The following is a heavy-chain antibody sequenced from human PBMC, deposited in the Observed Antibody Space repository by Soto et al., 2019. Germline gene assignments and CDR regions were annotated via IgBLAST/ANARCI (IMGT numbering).Heavy chain of an antibody. Sequence: EVQLLESGGGLVQPGGSLRLSCAASGFTFSNYAMGWVRQAPGKGLEWVSGISDSGRITYYADSVKGRFTTSRDNSKSTRFRQKNTLRAEDMAVYYCAKGSRGDPPTFDYWGQGTLVTVSS. CDR2: ISDSGRIT. CDR3: AKGSRGDPPTFDY. J-gene: IGHJ4*02. V-gene: IGHV3-23*01. CDR1: GFTFSNYA. D-gene: IGHD3-10*01.